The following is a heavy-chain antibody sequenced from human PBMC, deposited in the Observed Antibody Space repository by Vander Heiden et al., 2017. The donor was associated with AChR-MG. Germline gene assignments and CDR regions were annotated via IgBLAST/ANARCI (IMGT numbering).Heavy chain of an antibody. V-gene: IGHV4-38-2*02. CDR2: SYHSGST. D-gene: IGHD5-18*01. CDR3: ARELVGYSYGYVYYGMDV. J-gene: IGHJ6*02. Sequence: QVQLQESGPGLVKPSEPLSLTCAVSGYSISSGYDWGWIRQPPGKGLEWIGSSYHSGSTYYNPSLKSRVTISVDTSKNQFSMKLSSVTAADTAVYYCARELVGYSYGYVYYGMDVWGQGTTVTVSS. CDR1: GYSISSGYD.